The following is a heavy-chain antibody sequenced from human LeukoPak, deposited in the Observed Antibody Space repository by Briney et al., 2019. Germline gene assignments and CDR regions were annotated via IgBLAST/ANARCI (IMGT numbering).Heavy chain of an antibody. Sequence: PGGSLRLSCAASGFTFSTYAMSWVRQAPAKGLEWVSSISGSAYRTYYADSVKGRFTISWDNSKNTLFLQMNSLRAEDTAVYFCVKSYSSSWYMTFDYWGQGTLVTVSS. D-gene: IGHD6-13*01. J-gene: IGHJ4*02. CDR3: VKSYSSSWYMTFDY. CDR1: GFTFSTYA. CDR2: ISGSAYRT. V-gene: IGHV3-23*01.